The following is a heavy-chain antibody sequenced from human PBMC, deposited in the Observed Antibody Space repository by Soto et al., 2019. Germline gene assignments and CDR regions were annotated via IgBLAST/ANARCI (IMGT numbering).Heavy chain of an antibody. V-gene: IGHV1-2*04. Sequence: QVQLVQSGAEVKKPGASVKVSCKASGYTFTGYYMHWVRQAPGQGLEWMGWINPNSGGTNYAQKFQGWVTMTRDTSISTAYMELSRRRSDDTAVYYCARGRRGSGSYYNRHFDYWGQGTLVTVSS. CDR1: GYTFTGYY. J-gene: IGHJ4*02. D-gene: IGHD3-10*01. CDR3: ARGRRGSGSYYNRHFDY. CDR2: INPNSGGT.